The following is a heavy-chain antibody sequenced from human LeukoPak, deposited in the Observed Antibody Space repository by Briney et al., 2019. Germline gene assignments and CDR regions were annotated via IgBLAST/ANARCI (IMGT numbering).Heavy chain of an antibody. V-gene: IGHV1-3*01. J-gene: IGHJ5*02. Sequence: GASVKVSCKASGYTFTSYAMHWVRQAPGQRLEWMGWINAGNGNTKYSQKLQGRVAITRDTSASTAYMELSSLRSEDTAVYYCATNYYDSSGYLGPRAWFDPWGQGTLVTVSS. CDR1: GYTFTSYA. CDR2: INAGNGNT. D-gene: IGHD3-22*01. CDR3: ATNYYDSSGYLGPRAWFDP.